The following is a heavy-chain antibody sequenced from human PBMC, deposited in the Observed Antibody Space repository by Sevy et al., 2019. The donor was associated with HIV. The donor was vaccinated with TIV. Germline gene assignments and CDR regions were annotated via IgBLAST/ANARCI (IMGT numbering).Heavy chain of an antibody. CDR1: ESIVTNAW. CDR2: PKSDGGTA. D-gene: IGHD3-22*01. V-gene: IGHV3-15*05. CDR3: TTYYDSTGYYLYLDFDY. Sequence: GGSLRLSCAASESIVTNAWMSWVRQAPGKGLEWVGLPKSDGGTADYASHLKGRFTISRDASENMLYLQMHSLKSEDTAVYYCTTYYDSTGYYLYLDFDYWGQRTQVTVSS. J-gene: IGHJ4*02.